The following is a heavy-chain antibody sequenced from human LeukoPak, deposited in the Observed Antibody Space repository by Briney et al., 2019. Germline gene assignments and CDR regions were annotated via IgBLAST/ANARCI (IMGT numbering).Heavy chain of an antibody. D-gene: IGHD3-9*01. CDR1: GGSISGYY. V-gene: IGHV4-34*01. Sequence: SETLSLTCAVYGGSISGYYWSWIRQPPGKGLEWVGEIHYTGVTSYNPSLKSRATISIDASKNQLSLKLSSVTAADTAVHYCARGNILSGYCFDFWGQGALVTVSS. J-gene: IGHJ4*02. CDR3: ARGNILSGYCFDF. CDR2: IHYTGVT.